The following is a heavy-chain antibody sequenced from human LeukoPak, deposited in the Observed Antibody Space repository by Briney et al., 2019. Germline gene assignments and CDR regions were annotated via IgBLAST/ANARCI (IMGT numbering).Heavy chain of an antibody. CDR2: IRSRAYGGTT. CDR3: GRGPIQQWLYNGMDV. V-gene: IGHV3-49*04. D-gene: IGHD5-18*01. J-gene: IGHJ6*02. CDR1: EFTFGDHA. Sequence: PGRSLRLSCTASEFTFGDHAMSWVRQAPGKGLEWVGFIRSRAYGGTTEYAPAVKGRFLISRDDSKSIAYLHMNSLKTEDTAVYYCGRGPIQQWLYNGMDVWGQGTTVSVSS.